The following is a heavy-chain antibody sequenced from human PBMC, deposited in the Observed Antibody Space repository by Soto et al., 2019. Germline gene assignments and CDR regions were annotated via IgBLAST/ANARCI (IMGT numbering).Heavy chain of an antibody. D-gene: IGHD4-17*01. V-gene: IGHV3-23*01. CDR2: IVNYGGST. Sequence: EVQLLESGGGLVQPGGSLRLSCAASGFTFSSYAMSWVRRAPGKGLEWVSAIVNYGGSTYYADSVKGRFTISRDNSKNTLYLQMNSLIAEDTAIYYCAKDGAPVTTGYFDFWGQGALVTVSS. CDR3: AKDGAPVTTGYFDF. J-gene: IGHJ4*02. CDR1: GFTFSSYA.